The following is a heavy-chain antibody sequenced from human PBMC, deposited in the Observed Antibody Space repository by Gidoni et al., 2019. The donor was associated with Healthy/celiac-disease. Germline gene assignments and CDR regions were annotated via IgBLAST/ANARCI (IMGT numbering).Heavy chain of an antibody. CDR3: AKGSLIGGSYQLCFDY. D-gene: IGHD1-26*01. CDR2: ISGSGGST. J-gene: IGHJ4*02. Sequence: EVQLLESGGGLVQPGGSLRLSCAASGFTFSSYAMSWVRQAPGKGREWVSAISGSGGSTYYADSVKGRFTISRDNSKNTLYLQMNSLRAEDTAVYYCAKGSLIGGSYQLCFDYWGQGTLVTVSS. CDR1: GFTFSSYA. V-gene: IGHV3-23*01.